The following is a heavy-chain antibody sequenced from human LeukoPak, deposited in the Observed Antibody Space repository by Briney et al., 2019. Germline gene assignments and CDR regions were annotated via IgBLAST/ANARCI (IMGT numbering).Heavy chain of an antibody. Sequence: PGGSLRLSCAACGFTFSDHYMDWVRQAPGKGLKWVGRTRNKANSYTTEYAASVKGRFTISRDDSKNSLYLQMNSLKTEDTAVYYCARAPDAFDIWGQGTMVTVSS. V-gene: IGHV3-72*01. J-gene: IGHJ3*02. CDR3: ARAPDAFDI. CDR2: TRNKANSYTT. CDR1: GFTFSDHY.